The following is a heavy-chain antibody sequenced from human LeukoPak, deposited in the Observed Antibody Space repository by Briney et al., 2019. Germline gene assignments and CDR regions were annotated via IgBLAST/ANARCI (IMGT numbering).Heavy chain of an antibody. CDR3: ARGGTGAAAGGDY. Sequence: PGGSLRLSCAASGFTFSNYAMSWVRQAPGKGLEWVSSISASGNNTYYADSVKGRFTISRDNAKNSLYLQMNSLRAEDTAVYYCARGGTGAAAGGDYWGQGTLVTVSS. J-gene: IGHJ4*02. V-gene: IGHV3-23*01. D-gene: IGHD6-13*01. CDR1: GFTFSNYA. CDR2: ISASGNNT.